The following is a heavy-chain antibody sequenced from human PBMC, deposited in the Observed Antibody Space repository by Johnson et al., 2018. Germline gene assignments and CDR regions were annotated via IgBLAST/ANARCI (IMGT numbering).Heavy chain of an antibody. V-gene: IGHV1-46*01. CDR1: GYSFTNFY. D-gene: IGHD2-21*02. CDR3: ARVVTSIAAEYFQH. Sequence: VQLVESGAEVKKPGASVRLSCKASGYSFTNFYIHWVREAPGQGLEWMGIINPSGGSTRYAQRFQGRITMTRDTSTSTVSMELSSLRSEDTAVYYCARVVTSIAAEYFQHWGQGTLVTVSS. CDR2: INPSGGST. J-gene: IGHJ1*01.